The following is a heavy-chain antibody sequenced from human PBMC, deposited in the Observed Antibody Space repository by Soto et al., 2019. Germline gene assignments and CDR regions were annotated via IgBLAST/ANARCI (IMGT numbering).Heavy chain of an antibody. CDR1: GFTFSSYS. CDR2: ISSSSSTI. Sequence: GGSLRLSCAASGFTFSSYSMNWVRQAPGKGLEWVSYISSSSSTIYYADSVKGRFTISRENAKNSLYLQMNSLRDEDTAVYYCARDQMATNLEGYFDYWGQGTLVTVSS. D-gene: IGHD5-12*01. V-gene: IGHV3-48*02. CDR3: ARDQMATNLEGYFDY. J-gene: IGHJ4*02.